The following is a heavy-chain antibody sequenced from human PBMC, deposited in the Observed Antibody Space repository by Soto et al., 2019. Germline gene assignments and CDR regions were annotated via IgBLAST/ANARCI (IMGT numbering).Heavy chain of an antibody. CDR1: GFTFSSYA. D-gene: IGHD5-18*01. Sequence: GSMRLSCAASGFTFSSYAMSWVRQAQGKGLEWVSAISGSGGSTYYADSVKGRFTISRDNSKNTLYLQMNSLRAEDTAVYYCAKDGGYSYGLVFGSYFDYWGQGTLVTVSS. V-gene: IGHV3-23*01. CDR2: ISGSGGST. J-gene: IGHJ4*02. CDR3: AKDGGYSYGLVFGSYFDY.